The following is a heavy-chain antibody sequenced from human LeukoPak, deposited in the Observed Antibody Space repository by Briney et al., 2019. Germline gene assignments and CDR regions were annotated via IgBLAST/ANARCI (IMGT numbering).Heavy chain of an antibody. CDR3: ARGGLTMRTFDY. V-gene: IGHV4-34*01. D-gene: IGHD4/OR15-4a*01. J-gene: IGHJ4*02. CDR1: GGSFSGYY. CDR2: INHSGST. Sequence: SETLSLTCAVYGGSFSGYYWSWIRQPPGKGLEWIGEINHSGSTNYNPSLKSRVTISVDTSKNLFSLKLSSVTAADTAVYYCARGGLTMRTFDYWGQGTLVTVSS.